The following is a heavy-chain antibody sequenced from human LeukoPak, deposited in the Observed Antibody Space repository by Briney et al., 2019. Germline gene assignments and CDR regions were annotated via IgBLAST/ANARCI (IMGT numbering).Heavy chain of an antibody. CDR3: ARYYCSGGSCYGGGDY. D-gene: IGHD2-15*01. CDR1: GGTFIIYA. CDR2: IIPILGIA. V-gene: IGHV1-69*04. Sequence: GASVTVSFKASGGTFIIYAISWVRQAPGQGLEWMGRIIPILGIANYTQKFQGRVTITRNTSISTAYMELSSLRSEDTAVYYCARYYCSGGSCYGGGDYWGQGTLVTVSS. J-gene: IGHJ4*02.